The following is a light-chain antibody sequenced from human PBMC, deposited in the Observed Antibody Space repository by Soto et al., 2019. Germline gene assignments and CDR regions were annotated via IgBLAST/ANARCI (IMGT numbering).Light chain of an antibody. CDR1: QSVSTD. Sequence: EIVLTQSPATLSVSPGERVTLSCRASQSVSTDLAWYQQKPGQAPRLLIYGASTRATSFPARFSGSGSGTEFTLTISSLQSEDFAVYYCQHYNNWPPITFGQGTRLEIK. V-gene: IGKV3-15*01. CDR2: GAS. J-gene: IGKJ5*01. CDR3: QHYNNWPPIT.